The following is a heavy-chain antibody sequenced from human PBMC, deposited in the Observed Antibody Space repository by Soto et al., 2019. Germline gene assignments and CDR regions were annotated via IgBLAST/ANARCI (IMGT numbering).Heavy chain of an antibody. D-gene: IGHD3-10*01. CDR2: ISAYNGNT. Sequence: ASVKVSCKASGYTFNNYGISWVRQAPGQGLEWMGWISAYNGNTKYAQKLQGRVTMTTDTSTSTAYMELRSLRSDDTAVYYCARGVASGSYYNQYHWFDPWGQGTLVPVSS. CDR1: GYTFNNYG. V-gene: IGHV1-18*01. J-gene: IGHJ5*02. CDR3: ARGVASGSYYNQYHWFDP.